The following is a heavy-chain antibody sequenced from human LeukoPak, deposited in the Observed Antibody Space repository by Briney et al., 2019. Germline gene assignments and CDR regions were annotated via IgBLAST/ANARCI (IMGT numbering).Heavy chain of an antibody. J-gene: IGHJ3*02. CDR3: ARDYATAFDI. V-gene: IGHV3-48*02. CDR1: GFTFNTYS. Sequence: GGSLTLSCAASGFTFNTYSMNWVRQAPGKGLEGVSSICSGCSTIYYADSVKGLFTISRDNAKNSLYLQMNSLRDEDTAVYYCARDYATAFDIWGHGTMVTVSS. D-gene: IGHD3-16*01. CDR2: ICSGCSTI.